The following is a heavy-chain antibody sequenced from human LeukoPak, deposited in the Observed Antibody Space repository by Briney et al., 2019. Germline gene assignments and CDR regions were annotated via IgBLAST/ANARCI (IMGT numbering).Heavy chain of an antibody. CDR3: ARDLVVSRKPIVGATPLGY. CDR1: GFTVSSNY. CDR2: IYSGGST. J-gene: IGHJ4*02. D-gene: IGHD1-26*01. Sequence: PGGSLRLSCAASGFTVSSNYMSWVRQAPGKGLEWVSVIYSGGSTYYADSVKGRFTISRDNSKNTLYLQMNSLRAEDTAVYYCARDLVVSRKPIVGATPLGYWGQGTLVTVSS. V-gene: IGHV3-53*01.